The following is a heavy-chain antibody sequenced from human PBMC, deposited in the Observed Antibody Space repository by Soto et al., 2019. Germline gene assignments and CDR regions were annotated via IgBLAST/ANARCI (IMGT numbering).Heavy chain of an antibody. CDR3: ARHPDSGYDSNHFDY. V-gene: IGHV5-51*01. D-gene: IGHD5-12*01. CDR2: IYPGDSDT. CDR1: GYSFTSYW. Sequence: PGESLKISCKGSGYSFTSYWIGWVRQMPGKGLEWMGIIYPGDSDTRYSPSFQGQVTISADKSISTAYLQWSSLKASDTAMYYCARHPDSGYDSNHFDYWGQGTLVTVSS. J-gene: IGHJ4*02.